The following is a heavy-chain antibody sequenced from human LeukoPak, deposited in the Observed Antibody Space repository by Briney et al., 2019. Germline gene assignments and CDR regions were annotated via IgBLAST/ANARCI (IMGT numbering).Heavy chain of an antibody. CDR2: IGGSGFST. CDR3: AKPAVGSGGSCYRAYYFDY. V-gene: IGHV3-23*01. CDR1: GFIFSSYA. J-gene: IGHJ4*02. Sequence: PGESLTLSCAPSGFIFSSYAMTWVRQAQGKGMEWVSTIGGSGFSTYYADSVKGRFTISRDNSKNTLYLQMSSLRAEDAAVYYCAKPAVGSGGSCYRAYYFDYWGQGTLVTVSS. D-gene: IGHD2-15*01.